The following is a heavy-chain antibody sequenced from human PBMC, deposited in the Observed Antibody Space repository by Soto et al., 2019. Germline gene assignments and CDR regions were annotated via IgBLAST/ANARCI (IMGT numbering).Heavy chain of an antibody. J-gene: IGHJ2*01. CDR2: IWYDGSNK. V-gene: IGHV3-33*01. CDR1: GFTFSSYG. CDR3: ASLGDRTAGFPYWYFDL. Sequence: VGSLRLSCAASGFTFSSYGMHWVRQAPGKGLEWVAVIWYDGSNKYYADSVKGRFTISRDNSKNTLYLQMNSLRAEDTAVYYCASLGDRTAGFPYWYFDLWGRGTLVIVSS. D-gene: IGHD4-17*01.